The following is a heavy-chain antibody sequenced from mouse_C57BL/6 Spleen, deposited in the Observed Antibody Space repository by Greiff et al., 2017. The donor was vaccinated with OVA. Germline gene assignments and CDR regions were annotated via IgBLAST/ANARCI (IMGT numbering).Heavy chain of an antibody. Sequence: VKLMESGPEPVKPGASVKISCKASGYAFSSSWMNWVKQRPGKGLEWIGRIYPGDGDTNYNGKFKGKATLTADKSSSTAYMQLSSLTSEDSAVYFCARGDSSGYEAYWGQGTLVTVSA. J-gene: IGHJ3*01. CDR1: GYAFSSSW. CDR3: ARGDSSGYEAY. V-gene: IGHV1-82*01. CDR2: IYPGDGDT. D-gene: IGHD3-2*02.